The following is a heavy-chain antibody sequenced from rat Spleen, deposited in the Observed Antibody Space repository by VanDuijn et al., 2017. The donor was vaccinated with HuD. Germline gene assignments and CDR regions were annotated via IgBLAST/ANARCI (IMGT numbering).Heavy chain of an antibody. D-gene: IGHD1-2*01. J-gene: IGHJ1*01. CDR3: ARHSYYSSYISPYYWYFDF. CDR1: GFSFSDYN. V-gene: IGHV5S10*01. Sequence: EVQLVESGGGLVQPGGSLKLSCAASGFSFSDYNMAWVRQAPKKGLEWVATIIYDGSRTFYRDSVKGRFTISRDNAKSTLYLQMDSLRSEDTATYYCARHSYYSSYISPYYWYFDFWGPGTMVTVSS. CDR2: IIYDGSRT.